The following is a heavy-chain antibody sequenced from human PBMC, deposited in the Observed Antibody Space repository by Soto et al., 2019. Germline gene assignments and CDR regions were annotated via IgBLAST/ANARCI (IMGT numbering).Heavy chain of an antibody. V-gene: IGHV1-18*01. Sequence: ASVKVSCKASGYTFTSYGISWVRQAPGQGLEWMGWINAYNGNTNYAQKLQGRVTMTTDTSTSTAYMELRSLRSDDTAVFYCARDPVPGTHLAYWGQGTLVTVSS. J-gene: IGHJ4*02. D-gene: IGHD6-19*01. CDR2: INAYNGNT. CDR3: ARDPVPGTHLAY. CDR1: GYTFTSYG.